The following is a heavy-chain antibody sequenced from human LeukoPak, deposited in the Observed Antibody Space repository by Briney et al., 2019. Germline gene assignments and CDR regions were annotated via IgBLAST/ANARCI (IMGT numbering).Heavy chain of an antibody. CDR3: ARHADLGYDFWSGYYPNYFDY. V-gene: IGHV5-51*01. J-gene: IGHJ4*02. Sequence: GESLKISCKGSGCRFTSYWIGWVRQMPGKGLEGMGIIYPGDSDTRYSPSFQGQVTISADNAISTAYLQWSSLKASDTAMYYCARHADLGYDFWSGYYPNYFDYWGQGTLVTVSS. CDR2: IYPGDSDT. D-gene: IGHD3-3*01. CDR1: GCRFTSYW.